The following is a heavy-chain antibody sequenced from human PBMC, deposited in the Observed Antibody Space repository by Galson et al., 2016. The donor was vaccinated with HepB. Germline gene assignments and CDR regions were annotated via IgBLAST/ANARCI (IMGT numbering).Heavy chain of an antibody. Sequence: SLRLSCAASGFTFSSYTMNWVRQAPGKGLEWVSQISSSSSPIYYADSVKGRFTISRDNAKNSLFLQMNSLRDEDTAVYFCARETNLAYCSGGKCYGGYYFYYMDVWGKGTTVTVSS. CDR1: GFTFSSYT. V-gene: IGHV3-48*02. D-gene: IGHD2-15*01. CDR2: ISSSSSPI. J-gene: IGHJ6*03. CDR3: ARETNLAYCSGGKCYGGYYFYYMDV.